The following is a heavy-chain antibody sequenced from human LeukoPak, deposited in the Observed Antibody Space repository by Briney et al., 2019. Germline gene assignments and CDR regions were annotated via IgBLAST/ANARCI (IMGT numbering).Heavy chain of an antibody. CDR3: ARGGRKDGYTD. D-gene: IGHD5-24*01. Sequence: ASVKVSCKASGYTFTSYYIHWVRQAPGQGLEWMGIINPSGGTTSYTQKFQGGVTMTRDTSTSTVYMELSSLRSEATAVYYCARGGRKDGYTDWGQGTLVTVSS. CDR1: GYTFTSYY. J-gene: IGHJ4*02. V-gene: IGHV1-46*01. CDR2: INPSGGTT.